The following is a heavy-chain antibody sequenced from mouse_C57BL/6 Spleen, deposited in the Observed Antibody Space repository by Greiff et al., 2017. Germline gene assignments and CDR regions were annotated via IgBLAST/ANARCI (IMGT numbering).Heavy chain of an antibody. CDR1: GYTFTDYE. J-gene: IGHJ2*01. CDR2: IDPETGGT. V-gene: IGHV1-15*01. CDR3: TRGEYDYDRDYFDY. D-gene: IGHD2-4*01. Sequence: QVQLQQSGAELVRPGASVTLSCKASGYTFTDYEMHWVKQTPVHGLEWIGAIDPETGGTAYNQKFKGKAILTADKSSSTAYMELRSLTSEDSAVYYCTRGEYDYDRDYFDYWGQGTTLTVSS.